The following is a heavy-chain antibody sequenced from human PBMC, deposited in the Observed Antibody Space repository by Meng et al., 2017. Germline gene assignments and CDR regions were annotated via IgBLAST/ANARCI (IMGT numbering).Heavy chain of an antibody. CDR2: IWYDGSNK. CDR3: ARDGGGYYFWETGYNWFDP. V-gene: IGHV3-33*01. J-gene: IGHJ5*02. D-gene: IGHD3-22*01. Sequence: GESLKISCAASGFTFSSYGTHWVRQAPGKGLEWVAVIWYDGSNKYYADSVKGRFTISRDNSKNTLYLQMNSLRAEDTAVYYCARDGGGYYFWETGYNWFDPWGQGTLVTVSS. CDR1: GFTFSSYG.